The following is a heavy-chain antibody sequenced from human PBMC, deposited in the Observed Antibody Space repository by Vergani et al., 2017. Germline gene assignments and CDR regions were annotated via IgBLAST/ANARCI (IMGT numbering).Heavy chain of an antibody. CDR3: AGVINRFECNGYYWDAFGI. CDR2: ISPYNGHT. J-gene: IGHJ3*02. V-gene: IGHV1-18*01. D-gene: IGHD3-22*01. CDR1: GNTFRNYR. Sequence: QVQLVQSGAEVKKPGASVKVSWKASGNTFRNYRISWVRQASGEGLEWGGWISPYNGHTKYAQKLQDRVTMSPDTSTTTAYIEVSGLGYDDTAVYYCAGVINRFECNGYYWDAFGILGQGT.